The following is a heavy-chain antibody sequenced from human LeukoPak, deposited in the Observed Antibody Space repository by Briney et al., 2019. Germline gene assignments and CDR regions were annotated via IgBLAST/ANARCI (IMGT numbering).Heavy chain of an antibody. Sequence: GGSLRLSCAASGFTFNSYWMSWVRQAPGKGLEWVANIKQDGSEKYYVDSVKGRFTISRDNAKNSLYLQMNSLRAEDTAVYYCARGFLEWLLYPYYFDYWGQGTLVTVSS. CDR2: IKQDGSEK. J-gene: IGHJ4*02. CDR3: ARGFLEWLLYPYYFDY. CDR1: GFTFNSYW. V-gene: IGHV3-7*01. D-gene: IGHD3-3*01.